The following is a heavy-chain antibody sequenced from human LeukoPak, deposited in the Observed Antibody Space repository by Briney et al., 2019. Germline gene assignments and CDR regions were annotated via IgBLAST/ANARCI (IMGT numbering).Heavy chain of an antibody. J-gene: IGHJ3*02. CDR3: ARDAPLRAGDAFDI. V-gene: IGHV3-30-3*01. Sequence: GGSLRLSCAASGFTFSSYAMHWVRQAPGKGLEWVAVISYDGSNKYYADSVKGRFTISRDNSKNTLYLQMNSLRAEDAAVYYCARDAPLRAGDAFDIWGQGTMVTVSS. CDR2: ISYDGSNK. CDR1: GFTFSSYA. D-gene: IGHD6-19*01.